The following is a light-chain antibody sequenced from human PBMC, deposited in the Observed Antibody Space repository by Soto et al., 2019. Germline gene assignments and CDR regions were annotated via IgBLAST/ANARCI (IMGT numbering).Light chain of an antibody. CDR3: QAWDSSTVV. CDR2: DDS. J-gene: IGLJ2*01. V-gene: IGLV3-21*02. CDR1: NIGSKS. Sequence: SYELTQPPSMSVAPGQTATITCGGNNIGSKSVQWYQQKSGQAPVLVVYDDSDRPSGIPERFSGSNSGNTATLTISGTQAMDEADYYCQAWDSSTVVFGGGTKLTVL.